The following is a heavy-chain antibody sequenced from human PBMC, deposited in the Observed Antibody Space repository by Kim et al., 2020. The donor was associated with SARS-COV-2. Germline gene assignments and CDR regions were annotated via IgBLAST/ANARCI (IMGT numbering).Heavy chain of an antibody. V-gene: IGHV1-2*06. CDR1: GDTPTGDY. Sequence: ASVKVSCKSSGDTPTGDYMHWVRQAPGQGLEWMGRIDPSSGGTNYPQKFQGRVTMTRDTSISTAYMELSSLTSDDTAMYYCAKGQISGSLQYFHSWGQGIVVSVS. CDR2: IDPSSGGT. D-gene: IGHD3-3*02. J-gene: IGHJ4*02. CDR3: AKGQISGSLQYFHS.